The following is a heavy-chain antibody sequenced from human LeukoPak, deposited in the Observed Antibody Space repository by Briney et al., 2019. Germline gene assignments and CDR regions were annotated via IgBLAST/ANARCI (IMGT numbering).Heavy chain of an antibody. D-gene: IGHD1-14*01. CDR2: VTANGGAT. V-gene: IGHV3-43*02. CDR3: AKILNPHAFDI. CDR1: GFTFDDYA. Sequence: GGSLRLSCAASGFTFDDYAMRWVRQAPGKGPEWVSYVTANGGATYYAYSVKGRFVISRDNSKNSLYLQMNILRPEDTALYYCAKILNPHAFDIWGQGTMVTVSS. J-gene: IGHJ3*02.